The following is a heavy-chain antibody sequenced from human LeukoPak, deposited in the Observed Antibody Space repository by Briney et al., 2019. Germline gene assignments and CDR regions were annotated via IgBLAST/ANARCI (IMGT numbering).Heavy chain of an antibody. CDR1: GFTFSSYA. D-gene: IGHD3-22*01. V-gene: IGHV3-23*01. Sequence: PGGSLRLSCAASGFTFSSYAMSWVRQAPGKGLEWVSAISGSGGSTYYADSAKGRFTISRDNAKNSLYLQMNSLRAEDTAVYYCARERDYYDSSGYSNAFDIWGQGTMVTVSS. CDR2: ISGSGGST. CDR3: ARERDYYDSSGYSNAFDI. J-gene: IGHJ3*02.